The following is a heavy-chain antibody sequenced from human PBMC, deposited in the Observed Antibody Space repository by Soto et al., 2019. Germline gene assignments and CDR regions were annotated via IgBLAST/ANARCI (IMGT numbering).Heavy chain of an antibody. CDR1: GYPFSRYV. CDR2: ISGGGSNT. D-gene: IGHD4-4*01. J-gene: IGHJ4*02. V-gene: IGHV3-23*01. Sequence: GGSLRLSCAASGYPFSRYVMSWVRQAPGKGLESVSVISGGGSNTFYANSVKGRFTISRDNSKNTLLLQMNSLGAEDTAVYYCAKDSNKYSSSLRGRYFDYWGQGIGVTVSS. CDR3: AKDSNKYSSSLRGRYFDY.